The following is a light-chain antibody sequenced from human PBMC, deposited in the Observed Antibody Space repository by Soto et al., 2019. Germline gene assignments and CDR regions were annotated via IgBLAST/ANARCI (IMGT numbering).Light chain of an antibody. CDR1: SGSIASYY. V-gene: IGLV6-57*03. J-gene: IGLJ3*02. CDR3: QSYDNNNKV. Sequence: CMLTPRHAGSESPGKTVTISCTRSSGSIASYYVQWYRQRPGSAPTTVIYEHNQRPSGVPGRFSGFIDSSSNSASLTISGLKTEDEAHYYCQSYDNNNKVFGGGTKVTVL. CDR2: EHN.